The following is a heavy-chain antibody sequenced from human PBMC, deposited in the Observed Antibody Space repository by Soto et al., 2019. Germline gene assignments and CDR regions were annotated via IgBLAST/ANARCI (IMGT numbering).Heavy chain of an antibody. Sequence: QVQLQESGPGLGKPSGTLSLTCAVSSGSISSSNWWSWVRQPPGKGLEWIGEIYHSGSTNYNPSLKSRVTISVDKSKNQFSLKLSSVTAADTAVYYCARTRPIVVVPAAIAFDYWGQGTLVTVSS. J-gene: IGHJ4*02. CDR1: SGSISSSNW. D-gene: IGHD2-2*01. CDR2: IYHSGST. V-gene: IGHV4-4*02. CDR3: ARTRPIVVVPAAIAFDY.